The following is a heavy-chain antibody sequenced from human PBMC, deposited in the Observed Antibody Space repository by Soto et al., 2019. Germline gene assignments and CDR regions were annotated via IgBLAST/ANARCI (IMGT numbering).Heavy chain of an antibody. V-gene: IGHV3-23*01. Sequence: EVKLLESGGGLAQPGGSLRLFCVGSDFTFDSYAISWVRQAPGERLQWIAAISGSADGTDYAHSVRGRFTISRDNAKKTVHLQMDSLRVEDTAVYFCAKDTVGGYSFWSGYYSDGLDVWGQGTLVSVS. CDR3: AKDTVGGYSFWSGYYSDGLDV. J-gene: IGHJ3*01. CDR2: ISGSADGT. CDR1: DFTFDSYA. D-gene: IGHD3-3*01.